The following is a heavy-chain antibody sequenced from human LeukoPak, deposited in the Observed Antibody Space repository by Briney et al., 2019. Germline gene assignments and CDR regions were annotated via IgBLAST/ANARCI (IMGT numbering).Heavy chain of an antibody. J-gene: IGHJ6*02. CDR1: GFTFSSYW. D-gene: IGHD2-2*01. Sequence: GGSLRLSCAASGFTFSSYWMSWVRQAPGKGLEWVANIKQDGSEKCYVDSVKGRFTISRDNAKNSLYLQMNSLRAEDTAVYYCARDVVVPAAMGDYYYYYGMDVWGQGTTVTVSS. CDR3: ARDVVVPAAMGDYYYYYGMDV. V-gene: IGHV3-7*03. CDR2: IKQDGSEK.